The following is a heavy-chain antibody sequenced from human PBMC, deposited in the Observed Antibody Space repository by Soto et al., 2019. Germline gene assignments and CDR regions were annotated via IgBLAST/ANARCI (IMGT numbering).Heavy chain of an antibody. V-gene: IGHV3-30*18. CDR1: GFTFSNYG. CDR3: AKMGATKDXDY. J-gene: IGHJ4*02. Sequence: QVQLVESGGGVVQPGRSLRLSCAASGFTFSNYGMHWVRQAPGQGLEWVSGISYDGSNENYADSVKGRFTISRDNSKNTLYLQVNSLTAEXTAVYYCAKMGATKDXDYWGQGTLVTVSS. D-gene: IGHD1-26*01. CDR2: ISYDGSNE.